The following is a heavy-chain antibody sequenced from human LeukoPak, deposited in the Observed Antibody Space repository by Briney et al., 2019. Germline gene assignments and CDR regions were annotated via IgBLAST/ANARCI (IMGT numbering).Heavy chain of an antibody. CDR3: ARDPDGYKFFDY. Sequence: PSQTLSLTCTVSGGSISSGGYYWSWIRQHPGKGLEWMGYIYDRGTTAYNPSLKRRVTVSVDTSTNQFSLTLTSVTPADTAVYYCARDPDGYKFFDYWGRGRPVAVSS. J-gene: IGHJ4*02. D-gene: IGHD5-24*01. V-gene: IGHV4-31*03. CDR2: IYDRGTT. CDR1: GGSISSGGYY.